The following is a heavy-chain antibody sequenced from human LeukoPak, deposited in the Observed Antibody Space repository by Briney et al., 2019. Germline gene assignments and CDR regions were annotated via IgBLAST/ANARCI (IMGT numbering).Heavy chain of an antibody. CDR1: GDSISNTNW. V-gene: IGHV4-4*02. CDR3: ARLSGPGSGWTTLDY. CDR2: VHHSGST. J-gene: IGHJ4*02. D-gene: IGHD6-19*01. Sequence: SETLSLTCAVSGDSISNTNWWSWVRQPPGKGLEWIGEVHHSGSTNYNPSLKSRVTISVHKSQNQFSLKLKSVTAADTAVYYCARLSGPGSGWTTLDYWGQGTLVTVSS.